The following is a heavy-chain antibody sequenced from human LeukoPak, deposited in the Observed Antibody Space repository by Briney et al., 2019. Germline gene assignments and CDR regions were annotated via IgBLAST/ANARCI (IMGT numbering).Heavy chain of an antibody. J-gene: IGHJ4*02. V-gene: IGHV4-61*02. Sequence: PSQTLSLTCTVSGGSISSGSYYWSWLRPPAGKGLEWIGRIYTSGSTNYNPSLKSQVTISVDTSKNQFSLKLSSVTAADTAVYYCARGSYSSGWSPGYYFDYWGQGTLVTVSS. D-gene: IGHD6-19*01. CDR1: GGSISSGSYY. CDR2: IYTSGST. CDR3: ARGSYSSGWSPGYYFDY.